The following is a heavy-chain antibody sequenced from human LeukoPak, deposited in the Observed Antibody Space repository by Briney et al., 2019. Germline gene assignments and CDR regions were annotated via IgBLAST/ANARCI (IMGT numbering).Heavy chain of an antibody. Sequence: GGSLKLSCAASGFTFSGSAMHWVRQAFGKGLEWVGRIRSKANSYATAYAASVKGRFTISRDDSKNTAYLQMNSLKTEDTAVYYCTRHVDSSFNYMDVWGKGTTVTVSS. D-gene: IGHD2-21*01. CDR2: IRSKANSYAT. CDR3: TRHVDSSFNYMDV. V-gene: IGHV3-73*01. J-gene: IGHJ6*03. CDR1: GFTFSGSA.